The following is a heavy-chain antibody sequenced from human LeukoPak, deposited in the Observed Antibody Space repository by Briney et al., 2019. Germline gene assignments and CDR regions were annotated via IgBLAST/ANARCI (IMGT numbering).Heavy chain of an antibody. D-gene: IGHD2-21*02. Sequence: GGSLRLSCAVSGFIFSNYAMSWVRQAPGKGLEWVANIRGDGSRLYYVDSVKGRFTISRDNAKNSLYLQMSNLRAEDTSVYYCARDHNYFGSDRYYDAFDIWGQGTMVTVSS. CDR3: ARDHNYFGSDRYYDAFDI. V-gene: IGHV3-7*01. CDR2: IRGDGSRL. J-gene: IGHJ3*02. CDR1: GFIFSNYA.